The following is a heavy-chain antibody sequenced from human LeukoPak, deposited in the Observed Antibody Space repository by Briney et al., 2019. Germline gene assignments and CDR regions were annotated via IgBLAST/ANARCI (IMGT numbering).Heavy chain of an antibody. V-gene: IGHV3-23*01. J-gene: IGHJ4*02. D-gene: IGHD6-6*01. CDR2: ISGSGGST. Sequence: GGSLRLSCAASGSTFSSYAMSWVRQAPGKGLEWVSAISGSGGSTYYADSVKGRFTISRDNSKNTLYLQMNSLRAEDTAVYYCAKDLLAARPSVQYFDYWGQGTLVTVSS. CDR1: GSTFSSYA. CDR3: AKDLLAARPSVQYFDY.